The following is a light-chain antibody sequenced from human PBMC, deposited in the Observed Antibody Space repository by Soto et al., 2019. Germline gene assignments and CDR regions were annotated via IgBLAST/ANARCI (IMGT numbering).Light chain of an antibody. CDR1: SSDVGGYNY. Sequence: QSVLTRPASVSGSPGQSITISCTGTSSDVGGYNYVSWYQHHPGKAPKLIIYDVSNRPSGVSIRFSGSKSDNTASLTISGLQPEDEADYHCSSYTTSNTRQIVFGTGTKLTVL. CDR2: DVS. CDR3: SSYTTSNTRQIV. V-gene: IGLV2-14*03. J-gene: IGLJ1*01.